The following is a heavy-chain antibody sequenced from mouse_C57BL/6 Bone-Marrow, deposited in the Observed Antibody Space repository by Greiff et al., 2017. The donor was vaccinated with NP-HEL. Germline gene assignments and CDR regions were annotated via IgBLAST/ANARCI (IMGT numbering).Heavy chain of an antibody. D-gene: IGHD2-1*01. V-gene: IGHV1-55*01. J-gene: IGHJ4*01. Sequence: QVQLKQPGAELVKPGASVKMSCKASGYTFTSYWITWVKQRPGQGLEWIGEIYPGSGSTNYNEKFKGKATLTVDTSSSTAYMQLSSLTSEDSAVYYCARKGNCYALDYWGQGTSVTVAS. CDR1: GYTFTSYW. CDR3: ARKGNCYALDY. CDR2: IYPGSGST.